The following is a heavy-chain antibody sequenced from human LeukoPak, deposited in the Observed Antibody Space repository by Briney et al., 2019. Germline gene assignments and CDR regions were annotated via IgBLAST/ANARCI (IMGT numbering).Heavy chain of an antibody. J-gene: IGHJ4*02. V-gene: IGHV1-46*01. CDR3: AREGGGTEASRGWYRGGIDY. CDR2: INPSGGSA. Sequence: ASVKVSCKASGYTFTGYYMHWVRQAPGQGLEWMGWINPSGGSASYAQKFQGRVTMTRDTSTSTVYMELSSLRSEDTAVYYCAREGGGTEASRGWYRGGIDYWGQGTLVTVSS. CDR1: GYTFTGYY. D-gene: IGHD6-19*01.